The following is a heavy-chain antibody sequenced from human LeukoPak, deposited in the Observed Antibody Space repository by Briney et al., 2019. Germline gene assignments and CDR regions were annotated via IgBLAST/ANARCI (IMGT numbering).Heavy chain of an antibody. Sequence: GGSLRLSCEASGVTFAKFDMSWVRQAPGKGLEWVSTINPSAGSTCYADSVKGRFTISRDNSKNTLYLQMNSLRADDTAVYYCARLSDYWGQGTLVTVSS. V-gene: IGHV3-23*01. J-gene: IGHJ4*02. D-gene: IGHD3-16*01. CDR1: GVTFAKFD. CDR2: INPSAGST. CDR3: ARLSDY.